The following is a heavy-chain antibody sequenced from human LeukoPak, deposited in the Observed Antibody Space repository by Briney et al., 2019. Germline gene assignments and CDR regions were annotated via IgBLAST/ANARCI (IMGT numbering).Heavy chain of an antibody. Sequence: ASVKVSCKASGYTLSEYGISWVRRAPGQGLEWVGWITTYNGDKKYAEKFQGRVTMTTDTSTSTYYMELRSLRSDDTAIYYCATTGSGNYYYYYMDVWGKGTTVTVSS. CDR3: ATTGSGNYYYYYMDV. V-gene: IGHV1-18*01. D-gene: IGHD3-10*01. J-gene: IGHJ6*03. CDR1: GYTLSEYG. CDR2: ITTYNGDK.